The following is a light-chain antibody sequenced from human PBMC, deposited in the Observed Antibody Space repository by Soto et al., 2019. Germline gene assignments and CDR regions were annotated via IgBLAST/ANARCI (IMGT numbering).Light chain of an antibody. J-gene: IGKJ4*01. V-gene: IGKV3D-20*02. CDR2: GAS. Sequence: DIELTQSPASLSLSPGEGATISCRASQTISRSLLSWYQQQPGPAPRLLISGASSRATGIPDRFSGSGSGTDFTLTISRLEPEDFAIYYCQQCSDAPLTFGGGTKVEIK. CDR3: QQCSDAPLT. CDR1: QTISRSL.